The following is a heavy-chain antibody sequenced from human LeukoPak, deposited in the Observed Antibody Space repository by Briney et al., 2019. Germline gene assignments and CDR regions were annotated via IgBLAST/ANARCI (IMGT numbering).Heavy chain of an antibody. CDR3: ARQGMYYYDSSGYYAVPDY. D-gene: IGHD3-22*01. CDR1: GYSFTSYW. CDR2: IYPGDSDT. J-gene: IGHJ4*02. Sequence: GESLKISCKGSGYSFTSYWIGWVRQMPGKGLEWMGIIYPGDSDTRYSPSFQGQVTISADKSISTAYLQWSSLKASDTAMYYCARQGMYYYDSSGYYAVPDYWGQGTLVTVSS. V-gene: IGHV5-51*01.